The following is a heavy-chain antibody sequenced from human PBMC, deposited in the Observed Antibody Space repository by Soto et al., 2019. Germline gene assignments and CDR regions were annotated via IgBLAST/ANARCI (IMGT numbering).Heavy chain of an antibody. Sequence: VESLTISCQVSGYSFTRYWIIWVLQMPGKGLEWMGRIDPSDSYTNYSPSFQGHVTISADKSISTAYLQWSRLKASDTAMYYCARPGYCSGGSCPNDAFDIWGQGTMVTVSS. J-gene: IGHJ3*02. CDR1: GYSFTRYW. V-gene: IGHV5-10-1*01. CDR2: IDPSDSYT. D-gene: IGHD2-15*01. CDR3: ARPGYCSGGSCPNDAFDI.